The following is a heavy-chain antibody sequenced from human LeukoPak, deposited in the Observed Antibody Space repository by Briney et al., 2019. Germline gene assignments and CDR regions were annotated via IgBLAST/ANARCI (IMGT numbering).Heavy chain of an antibody. J-gene: IGHJ5*02. D-gene: IGHD3-10*01. CDR2: ISWNSGSI. CDR3: AKARSYNWFDP. Sequence: GRSLRLSCAASGFTFDDYAMHWVRQAPGKGLEWVSGISWNSGSIGYADSVKGRFTVSGDNAKNSLYLQMNSLRAEDTALYYCAKARSYNWFDPWGQGTLVTVSS. CDR1: GFTFDDYA. V-gene: IGHV3-9*01.